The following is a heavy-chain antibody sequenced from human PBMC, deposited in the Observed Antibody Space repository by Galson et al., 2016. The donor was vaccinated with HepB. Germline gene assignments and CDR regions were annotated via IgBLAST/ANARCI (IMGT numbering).Heavy chain of an antibody. CDR1: GGSISPYF. Sequence: SETLSLTCTVSGGSISPYFWSWIRRPPGKGLEWIAYIYFSGTTNYNPSLKSRVTISLDTSKGQFSLKVTSVTAADSAVDYCARSYGGYAFDIWGQGTMVTVSS. CDR2: IYFSGTT. V-gene: IGHV4-59*01. CDR3: ARSYGGYAFDI. J-gene: IGHJ3*02. D-gene: IGHD4-23*01.